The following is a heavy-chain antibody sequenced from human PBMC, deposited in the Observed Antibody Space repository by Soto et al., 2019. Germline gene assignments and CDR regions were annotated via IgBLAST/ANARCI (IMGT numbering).Heavy chain of an antibody. CDR2: ISGSGGST. CDR1: GFTFSSYA. CDR3: AKDRGWLRLQDY. V-gene: IGHV3-23*01. J-gene: IGHJ4*02. D-gene: IGHD5-12*01. Sequence: EVQLLESGGGLVQPGGSLRLSCAASGFTFSSYAMSWVRQAPGKGLEWVSAISGSGGSTYYADSVKDRFTISRDNSKNTLYLQMNSLRAEDTAVYYCAKDRGWLRLQDYWGQGTLVTVSS.